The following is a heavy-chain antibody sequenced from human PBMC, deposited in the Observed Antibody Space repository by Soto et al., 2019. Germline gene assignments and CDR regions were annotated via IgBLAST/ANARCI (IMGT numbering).Heavy chain of an antibody. V-gene: IGHV3-20*04. Sequence: GVSLRLSCAASGFTFDDYGMSWVRQAPGKGLEWVSGINWNGGSTGYADSVKGRFTISRDNAKNSLYLQMNSLRAEDTALYYCARVPPGGYSGYDSAFDIWGQGTMVTVSS. CDR3: ARVPPGGYSGYDSAFDI. CDR1: GFTFDDYG. CDR2: INWNGGST. J-gene: IGHJ3*02. D-gene: IGHD5-12*01.